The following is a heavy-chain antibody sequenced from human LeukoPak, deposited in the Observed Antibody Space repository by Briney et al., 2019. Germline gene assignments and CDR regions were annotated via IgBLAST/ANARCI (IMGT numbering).Heavy chain of an antibody. CDR3: ARGGGYSSSSVWGPAFDI. CDR2: KDYSGST. CDR1: GGSISRYY. Sequence: SETLSLTCTVSGGSISRYYWSWIRQPPGKGLEWIGYKDYSGSTNYNRSLKSRVTISVDTSKNQFSLKLSSVTAADTAVYYCARGGGYSSSSVWGPAFDIWGQGTMVTVSS. D-gene: IGHD6-6*01. J-gene: IGHJ3*02. V-gene: IGHV4-59*01.